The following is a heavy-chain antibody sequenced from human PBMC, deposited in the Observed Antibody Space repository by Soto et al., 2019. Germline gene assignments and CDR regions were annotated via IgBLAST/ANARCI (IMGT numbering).Heavy chain of an antibody. J-gene: IGHJ5*02. CDR3: ARSPPITFVRGVKLYWFDN. V-gene: IGHV2-5*02. CDR2: IYWDDDK. CDR1: GFSLSTTGVG. Sequence: QITLKESGPTLVKPTQTLTLTCTFSGFSLSTTGVGVGWIRQPPGTALDWLAFIYWDDDKRHSPSLMSRLTITKDTSKSQVVLTMHNMDPVDTATYYCARSPPITFVRGVKLYWFDNWGQGTLVTVSS. D-gene: IGHD3-10*01.